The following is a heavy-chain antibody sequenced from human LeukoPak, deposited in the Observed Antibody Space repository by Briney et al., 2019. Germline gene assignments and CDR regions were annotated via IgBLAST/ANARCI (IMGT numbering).Heavy chain of an antibody. Sequence: GGSLRLSCAASGFAFSSYAMSWVRKPPGKGLEWVSVISRRDDYTYYADSVKGRFTISRDSSKNTLYLQMNTLRAEDTAVYYCANDYRSGSFHDFWGQGTLVIVSS. J-gene: IGHJ4*02. CDR3: ANDYRSGSFHDF. CDR1: GFAFSSYA. V-gene: IGHV3-23*01. D-gene: IGHD3-10*01. CDR2: ISRRDDYT.